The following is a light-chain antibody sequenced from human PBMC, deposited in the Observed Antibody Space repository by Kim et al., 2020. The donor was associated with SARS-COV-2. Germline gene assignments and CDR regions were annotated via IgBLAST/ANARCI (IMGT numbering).Light chain of an antibody. V-gene: IGLV3-1*01. Sequence: SYELTQPPSVSVSPGQTASITCSGDKLGDKYACWYQQKPGQSPVLVIYQDSKRPSGIPERFSGSNSGNTATLTISGTQAMDEADYYCQAWDSSTGVVGGGTQLTVL. CDR3: QAWDSSTGV. CDR1: KLGDKY. J-gene: IGLJ2*01. CDR2: QDS.